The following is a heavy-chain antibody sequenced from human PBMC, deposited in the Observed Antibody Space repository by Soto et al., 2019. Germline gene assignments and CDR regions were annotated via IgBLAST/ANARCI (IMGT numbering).Heavy chain of an antibody. J-gene: IGHJ4*02. V-gene: IGHV4-30-4*01. CDR1: GGSISSGDYY. D-gene: IGHD4-17*01. CDR2: IYYSGST. Sequence: QVQLQESGPGLVKPSQTLSLTCTVSGGSISSGDYYWSWIRQPPGKGLEWIGYIYYSGSTYYNPSLKSRVTISVDTSKNQFPLKLSSVTAADTAVYYCARSDHGDYTPYDYWGQGTLVTVSS. CDR3: ARSDHGDYTPYDY.